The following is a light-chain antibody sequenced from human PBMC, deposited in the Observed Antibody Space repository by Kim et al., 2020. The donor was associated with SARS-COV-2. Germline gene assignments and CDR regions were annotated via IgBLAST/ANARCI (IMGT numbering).Light chain of an antibody. J-gene: IGKJ5*01. V-gene: IGKV2-28*01. CDR2: LGS. CDR3: MQALQTPIT. Sequence: DIVMTQSPLSLPVTPGEPASISCRSSQSLLHSNGYNYLDWYLQKPGQSPQLLIYLGSNRASGVPDRFSGSGSGTDFTLKISRVEAEDVGVYYCMQALQTPITFGQGTGLEI. CDR1: QSLLHSNGYNY.